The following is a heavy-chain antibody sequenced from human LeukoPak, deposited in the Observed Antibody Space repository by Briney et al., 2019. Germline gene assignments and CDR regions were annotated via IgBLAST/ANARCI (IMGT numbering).Heavy chain of an antibody. J-gene: IGHJ4*02. Sequence: SETLSLTCAVYGGSFSGYYWSWIRQPPGKGLEWIGEINHSGSTNYNPSLKSRVTISVDTSKNQFSLKLSSVTAADTAVYYCARGELSGMYFDYWGQGTLVTVSS. D-gene: IGHD1-26*01. CDR3: ARGELSGMYFDY. V-gene: IGHV4-34*01. CDR1: GGSFSGYY. CDR2: INHSGST.